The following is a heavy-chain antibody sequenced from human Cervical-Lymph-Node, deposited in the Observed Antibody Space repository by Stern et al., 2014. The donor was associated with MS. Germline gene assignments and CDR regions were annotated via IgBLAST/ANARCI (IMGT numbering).Heavy chain of an antibody. Sequence: VQLVQSGAEVKKPGESLKISCKGSGYSFTSYWIGWGLQMPGKGLEWMGIIYPGDSDTRYSPSLQGQVTISADKSIRTAYLQWSSLKASDTAIYYCARHLGTVTSPLDYWGQGTLVTVSS. D-gene: IGHD4-11*01. J-gene: IGHJ4*02. V-gene: IGHV5-51*01. CDR2: IYPGDSDT. CDR3: ARHLGTVTSPLDY. CDR1: GYSFTSYW.